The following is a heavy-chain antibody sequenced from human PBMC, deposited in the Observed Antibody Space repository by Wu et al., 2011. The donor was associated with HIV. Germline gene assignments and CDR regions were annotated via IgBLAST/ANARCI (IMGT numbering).Heavy chain of an antibody. V-gene: IGHV1-69*04. J-gene: IGHJ4*02. CDR3: ATGDY. CDR2: VGPEDGET. CDR1: GGTFRRYA. Sequence: QVQLVQSGAEVKKPGSSVKVSCKASGGTFRRYAISWVRQAPGKGLEWMGLVGPEDGETQYAQKFRGRVALTADTSVDTAYLEMSSLRSEDTAVYYCATGDYWGQGTLVTVSS.